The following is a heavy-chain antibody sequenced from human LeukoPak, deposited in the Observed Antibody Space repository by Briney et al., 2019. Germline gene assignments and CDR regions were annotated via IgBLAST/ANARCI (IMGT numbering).Heavy chain of an antibody. CDR3: ARGREGDSSSWYNY. V-gene: IGHV4-39*07. Sequence: SETLSLTCTVSGGSIGSSNSYWVWIRQPPGKGLEWIGSIYYSGSTYYNPSLKSRVTISVDTSKNQFSLKLSSVTAADTAVYYCARGREGDSSSWYNYWGQGTLVTVSS. CDR1: GGSIGSSNSY. D-gene: IGHD6-13*01. CDR2: IYYSGST. J-gene: IGHJ4*02.